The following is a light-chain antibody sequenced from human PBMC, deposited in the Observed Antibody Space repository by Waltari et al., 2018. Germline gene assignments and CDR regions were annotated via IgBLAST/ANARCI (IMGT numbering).Light chain of an antibody. Sequence: DIQMTQSPSSVSAFVGDRVTITCRASQDISRWLAWYQQKPGKAPKFLIYAASSLKSGVPSRFSGSGSGTDFTLTISSLQPEDFATYYCQQANSFPLTFGGGTKVEI. CDR1: QDISRW. CDR3: QQANSFPLT. CDR2: AAS. J-gene: IGKJ4*01. V-gene: IGKV1-12*01.